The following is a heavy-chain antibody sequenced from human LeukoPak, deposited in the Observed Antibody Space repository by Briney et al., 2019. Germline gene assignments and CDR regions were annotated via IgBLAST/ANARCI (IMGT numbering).Heavy chain of an antibody. Sequence: GESLKISCKGSGYSFTNYWISWVRQMPGKGLEWMGRIDPSDSYTNYSPSFQGHVTISADKSISTAYLQWSSLKASDTAMYYCARHNRDTSGYYYFDYWGQGTLVTVSS. CDR2: IDPSDSYT. V-gene: IGHV5-10-1*01. J-gene: IGHJ4*02. D-gene: IGHD3-22*01. CDR3: ARHNRDTSGYYYFDY. CDR1: GYSFTNYW.